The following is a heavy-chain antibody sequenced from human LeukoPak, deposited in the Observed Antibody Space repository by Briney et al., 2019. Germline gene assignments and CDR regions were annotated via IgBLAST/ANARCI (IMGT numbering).Heavy chain of an antibody. J-gene: IGHJ4*02. Sequence: ASVKVSCKASGYTFTSYGISWVRQAPGQGLEWMGWINPNSGGTNYAQKFQGRVTMTRDTSISTAYMELSRLRSDDTAVYYCARDIGVTTTPYFDYWGQGTLVTVSS. CDR3: ARDIGVTTTPYFDY. V-gene: IGHV1-2*02. CDR2: INPNSGGT. D-gene: IGHD4-17*01. CDR1: GYTFTSYG.